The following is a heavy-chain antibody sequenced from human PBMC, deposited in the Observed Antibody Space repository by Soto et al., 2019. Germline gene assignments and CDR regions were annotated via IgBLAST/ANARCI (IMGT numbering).Heavy chain of an antibody. CDR3: ARVLSFTAPVYYYYGMDV. CDR2: INPNSGGT. J-gene: IGHJ6*02. CDR1: GYTFTGYY. V-gene: IGHV1-2*02. D-gene: IGHD6-13*01. Sequence: ASVNVSFKASGYTFTGYYMHWVRQAPGQGLEWMGWINPNSGGTNYAQKFQGRVTMTRDTSISTAYMELSRLRSDDTAVYYCARVLSFTAPVYYYYGMDVWGQGTTVTVSS.